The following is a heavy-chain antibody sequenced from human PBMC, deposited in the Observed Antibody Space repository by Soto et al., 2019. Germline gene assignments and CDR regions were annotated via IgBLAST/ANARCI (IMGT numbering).Heavy chain of an antibody. V-gene: IGHV3-33*01. Sequence: LRLSCAASGFTFSSYGMHWVRQAPGKGLEWVAVIWYDGSNKYYADSVKGRFTISRDNSKNTLYLQMNSLRAEDTAVYYCARVPYYYYYGMDVWGQGTTVTVSS. CDR1: GFTFSSYG. CDR3: ARVPYYYYYGMDV. CDR2: IWYDGSNK. J-gene: IGHJ6*02.